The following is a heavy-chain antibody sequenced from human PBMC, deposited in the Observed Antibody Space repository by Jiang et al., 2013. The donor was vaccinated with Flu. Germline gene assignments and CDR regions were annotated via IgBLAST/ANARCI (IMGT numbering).Heavy chain of an antibody. V-gene: IGHV4-59*01. CDR1: GGSISSYY. D-gene: IGHD3-3*01. Sequence: PGLLKPSETLSLTCTVSGGSISSYYWSWIRQPPGKGLEWIGYIYYSGSTNYNPSLKSRVTISVDTSKNQFSLKLSSVTAADTAVYYCARAGNYDFWSPFPDDYFDYWGQGTLVTVSS. J-gene: IGHJ4*02. CDR3: ARAGNYDFWSPFPDDYFDY. CDR2: IYYSGST.